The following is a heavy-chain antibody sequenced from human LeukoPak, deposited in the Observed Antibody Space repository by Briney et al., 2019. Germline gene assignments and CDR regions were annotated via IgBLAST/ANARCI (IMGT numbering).Heavy chain of an antibody. D-gene: IGHD3-10*01. CDR3: ASRLLWFGASFHFDY. CDR2: MSAYNGNT. Sequence: ASVKVSCKASGYTFTSYGISWVRQAPGQGLEWMGWMSAYNGNTNYAQKLQGRVTMTTDTSTSTAYMELRSLRSDDTAVDYCASRLLWFGASFHFDYWGQGTLVTVSS. J-gene: IGHJ4*02. CDR1: GYTFTSYG. V-gene: IGHV1-18*01.